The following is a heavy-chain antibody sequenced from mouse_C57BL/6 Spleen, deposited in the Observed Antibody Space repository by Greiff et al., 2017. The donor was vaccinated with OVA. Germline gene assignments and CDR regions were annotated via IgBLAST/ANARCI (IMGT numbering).Heavy chain of an antibody. J-gene: IGHJ4*01. CDR2: INPYNGGT. CDR1: GYTFTDYY. Sequence: VQLQQSGPVLVKPGASVKMSCKASGYTFTDYYMNWVKQSHGKSLEWIGVINPYNGGTSYNQKFKGTATLTVDKSSSTAYMELNSLTSEDSAVYYCARRWDDYAMDYWGQGTSVTVSS. CDR3: ARRWDDYAMDY. D-gene: IGHD4-1*01. V-gene: IGHV1-19*01.